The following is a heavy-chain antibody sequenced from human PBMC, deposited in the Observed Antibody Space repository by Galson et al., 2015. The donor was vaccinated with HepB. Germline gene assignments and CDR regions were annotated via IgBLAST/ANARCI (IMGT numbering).Heavy chain of an antibody. Sequence: VKVSCKVSGYTLTEISMYWLRRVPGKGLEFMGGSDPESGERMYGQTFQGRVTLTEDTTTDTAYMELRSLRSEDTALYYCATADLWSGYFDYWGQGTLVTVSS. CDR2: SDPESGER. V-gene: IGHV1-24*01. CDR3: ATADLWSGYFDY. D-gene: IGHD3-3*01. CDR1: GYTLTEIS. J-gene: IGHJ4*02.